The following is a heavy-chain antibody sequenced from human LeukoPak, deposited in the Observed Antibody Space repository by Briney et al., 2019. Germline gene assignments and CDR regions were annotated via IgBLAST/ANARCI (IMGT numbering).Heavy chain of an antibody. V-gene: IGHV4-31*03. J-gene: IGHJ4*02. CDR2: IYHSGTA. CDR1: KDSISSCGYY. CDR3: ARDVGGYGNLDC. Sequence: SETLSLTCTVSKDSISSCGYYWSWIRQNPGKGLEWIGYIYHSGTAYYNPSLKSRVTISVDTSKKHFSLNLSSVTAADTAVYYCARDVGGYGNLDCWGQGTLVTVSS. D-gene: IGHD6-13*01.